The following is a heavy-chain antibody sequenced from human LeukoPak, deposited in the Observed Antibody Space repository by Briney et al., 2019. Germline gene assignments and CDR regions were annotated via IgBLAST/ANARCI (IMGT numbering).Heavy chain of an antibody. V-gene: IGHV3-7*01. CDR2: INKDGSAK. CDR1: GFTFSDYG. CDR3: SRGGRAAAGFLLFDD. D-gene: IGHD6-13*01. J-gene: IGHJ4*02. Sequence: GGSLRLSCVASGFTFSDYGMSWVRQAPGKGLEWVANINKDGSAKYYVDSVKGRFTVSRDNAQNALSLQINNLRAEYRGGYVCSRGGRAAAGFLLFDDGGQGTLVTVSS.